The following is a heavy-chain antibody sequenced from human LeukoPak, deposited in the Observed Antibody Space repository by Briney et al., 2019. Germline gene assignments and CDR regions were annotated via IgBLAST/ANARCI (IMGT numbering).Heavy chain of an antibody. CDR3: ARGQQLVLPYDFDL. CDR1: GYTFIVYY. CDR2: ISAYDGYT. V-gene: IGHV1-18*04. Sequence: ASVTVSFKSSGYTFIVYYIHWMRQAPGQGLEWVGWISAYDGYTNHAQKFQGRVTMTTDASTSTAYMELRSLRSDDTAVYYCARGQQLVLPYDFDLWGRGTLVTVSS. D-gene: IGHD6-13*01. J-gene: IGHJ2*01.